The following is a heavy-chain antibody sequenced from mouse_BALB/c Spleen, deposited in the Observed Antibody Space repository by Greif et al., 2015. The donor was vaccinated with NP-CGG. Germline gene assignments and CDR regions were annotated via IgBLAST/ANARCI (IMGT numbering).Heavy chain of an antibody. Sequence: VMLVESGAELARPGASVKMSCKASGYTFTSYTMHWVKQRPGQGLEWIGYINPSSGYTNYNQKFKDKATLTADKSSSTAYMQLSSLTSEDSAVYYCARRDYYAMDYWGQGTSVTVSS. J-gene: IGHJ4*01. V-gene: IGHV1-4*01. CDR1: GYTFTSYT. CDR2: INPSSGYT. CDR3: ARRDYYAMDY.